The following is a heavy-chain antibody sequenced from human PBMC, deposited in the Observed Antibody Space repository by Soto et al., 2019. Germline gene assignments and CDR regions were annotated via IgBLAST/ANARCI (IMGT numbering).Heavy chain of an antibody. Sequence: EASVKVSCKASGGTFSSYAISWVRQAPGQGLEWMGGIIPIFGTANYAQKFQGRVTITADESTSTAYMELSSLRSEDTAVYYCARDDGSGSYYKGDYYYGMDVWGQGTTVTV. D-gene: IGHD3-10*01. CDR3: ARDDGSGSYYKGDYYYGMDV. V-gene: IGHV1-69*13. J-gene: IGHJ6*02. CDR2: IIPIFGTA. CDR1: GGTFSSYA.